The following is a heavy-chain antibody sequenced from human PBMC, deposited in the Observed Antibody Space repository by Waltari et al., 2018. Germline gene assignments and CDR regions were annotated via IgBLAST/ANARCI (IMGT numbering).Heavy chain of an antibody. CDR1: GNTFGSTA. CDR2: ITPILGTA. Sequence: QVQLVLPVAEVRKPGNTVKFSCKVSGNTFGSTAISCAIQCAGQGLERRLEWRGGITPILGTANYAQKFQGRVTITADKSTSTAYMELSSLRSEDTAVYYCAGRAYGDYDHSYYYYMDVWGKGTTVTVSS. CDR3: AGRAYGDYDHSYYYYMDV. J-gene: IGHJ6*03. V-gene: IGHV1-69*14. D-gene: IGHD4-17*01.